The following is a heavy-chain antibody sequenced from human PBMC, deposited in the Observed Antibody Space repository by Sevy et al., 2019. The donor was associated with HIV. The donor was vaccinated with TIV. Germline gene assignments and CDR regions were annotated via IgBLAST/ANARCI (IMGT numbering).Heavy chain of an antibody. D-gene: IGHD2-21*01. J-gene: IGHJ4*02. CDR1: GYTLTELS. CDR2: FDPEYGET. V-gene: IGHV1-24*01. CDR3: ATISPVMVIAYFDY. Sequence: ASVKVSCKVSGYTLTELSMHWVRQAPGKGLEWMGGFDPEYGETIYEQKFQGRVTMTEDTSTDTAYMELSSLRSEDTAVYYCATISPVMVIAYFDYWGQGTLVTVSS.